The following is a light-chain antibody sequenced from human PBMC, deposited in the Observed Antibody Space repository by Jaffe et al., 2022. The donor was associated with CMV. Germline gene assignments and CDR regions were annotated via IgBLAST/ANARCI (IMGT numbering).Light chain of an antibody. CDR3: QAWDSSISVV. J-gene: IGLJ2*01. CDR1: KLGDKY. CDR2: QDT. V-gene: IGLV3-1*01. Sequence: SYELTQPPSVSVSPGQTATITCSGDKLGDKYVGWYQQKPGQSPVAVIYQDTKRPSGIPERFSGSNSGNTAALTISGTQAMDEADYYCQAWDSSISVVFGGGTKLTVL.